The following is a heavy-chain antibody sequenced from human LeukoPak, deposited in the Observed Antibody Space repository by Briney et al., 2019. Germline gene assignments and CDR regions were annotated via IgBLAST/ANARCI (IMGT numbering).Heavy chain of an antibody. CDR2: ISYDGSNK. CDR3: ARDKIFAHDYYYYGMDV. V-gene: IGHV3-30-3*01. CDR1: GFTFSSYA. Sequence: GGSLRLSCAASGFTFSSYAMHWVRQAPGKGLEWVAVISYDGSNKYYADSVKGRFTISRDNSKNTLYLQMNSLRAEDTAVYYCARDKIFAHDYYYYGMDVWGQGTTVTVSS. J-gene: IGHJ6*02.